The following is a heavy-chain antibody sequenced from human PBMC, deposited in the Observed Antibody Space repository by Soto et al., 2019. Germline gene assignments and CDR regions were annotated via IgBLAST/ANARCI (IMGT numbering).Heavy chain of an antibody. J-gene: IGHJ3*02. D-gene: IGHD2-2*01. CDR2: ISGSGGST. CDR3: ANPYCSSTSCQGAFDI. CDR1: GFTFSSYA. Sequence: SGGSLRLSCAASGFTFSSYAMSWFRQAPGKGLEWVSAISGSGGSTYYADSVKGRFTISRDNSKNTLYLQMNSLRAEDTAVYYCANPYCSSTSCQGAFDIWGQGTMVTVSS. V-gene: IGHV3-23*01.